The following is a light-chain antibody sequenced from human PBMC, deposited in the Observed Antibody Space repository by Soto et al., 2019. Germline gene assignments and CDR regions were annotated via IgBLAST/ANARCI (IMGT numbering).Light chain of an antibody. CDR3: QQRSNWPHT. CDR1: QSVSSY. J-gene: IGKJ3*01. CDR2: DAS. V-gene: IGKV3-11*01. Sequence: EIVLTQSPATLSLSPGERATLSCRASQSVSSYLAWYQQKRGQAPRLLIYDASNRSNGITARFSGSGSGKAVTLTISSLEPEDFAVYYCQQRSNWPHTFGPGTKVDIK.